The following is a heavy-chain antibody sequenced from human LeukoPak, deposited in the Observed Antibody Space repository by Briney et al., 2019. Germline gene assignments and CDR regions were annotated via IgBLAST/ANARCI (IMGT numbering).Heavy chain of an antibody. V-gene: IGHV5-51*01. CDR1: GYSFTSYW. D-gene: IGHD3-16*02. Sequence: GESLKISCKGSGYSFTSYWIAWVRQMPGKGLEWMGIIYVGDSDTTYSPSFQGQVTISADKSINTAYLHWSTLKASDTAMYYCARPSVYYDYIWGSYRPEHFDSWGQGTLVTVSS. CDR3: ARPSVYYDYIWGSYRPEHFDS. CDR2: IYVGDSDT. J-gene: IGHJ4*02.